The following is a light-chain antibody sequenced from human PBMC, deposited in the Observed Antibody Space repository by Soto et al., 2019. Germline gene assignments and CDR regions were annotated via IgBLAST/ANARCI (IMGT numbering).Light chain of an antibody. CDR2: RDA. CDR1: NIGSKN. V-gene: IGLV3-9*01. Sequence: SYELTQPLSVSVALGQTARITCGGNNIGSKNVHWYQQKPGQAPVLVIYRDANRPSGIPERSSGSNSGNTATLTISRAQAGDEADYYCQVWDTDSRVFGGGTKLTVL. J-gene: IGLJ2*01. CDR3: QVWDTDSRV.